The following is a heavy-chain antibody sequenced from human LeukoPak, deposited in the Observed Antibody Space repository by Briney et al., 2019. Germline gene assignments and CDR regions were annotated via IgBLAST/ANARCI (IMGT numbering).Heavy chain of an antibody. Sequence: PGGSLSLSCAASGFTFSSHSMNWVRQAPGKGLEWVSSISSSSSYIYYADSVKGRFTISRDNAKNSLYLQMNSLRAEDTAVYYCARGPNWFDPWGQGTLVTVSS. V-gene: IGHV3-21*01. CDR2: ISSSSSYI. CDR1: GFTFSSHS. J-gene: IGHJ5*02. CDR3: ARGPNWFDP.